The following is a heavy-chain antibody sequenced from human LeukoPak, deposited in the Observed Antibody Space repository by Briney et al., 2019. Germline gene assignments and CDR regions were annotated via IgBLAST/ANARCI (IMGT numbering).Heavy chain of an antibody. Sequence: SQTLSLTCTVSGGSISSGGYYWSWIRQHPGKGLEWIGYIYYSGSTYYNPSLKSRVTISVDTSKNQFSLKLSSVTAADTAVYYCARHGSGYYFFDYWGQGTLVTVSS. CDR3: ARHGSGYYFFDY. CDR1: GGSISSGGYY. D-gene: IGHD3-3*01. V-gene: IGHV4-31*03. CDR2: IYYSGST. J-gene: IGHJ4*02.